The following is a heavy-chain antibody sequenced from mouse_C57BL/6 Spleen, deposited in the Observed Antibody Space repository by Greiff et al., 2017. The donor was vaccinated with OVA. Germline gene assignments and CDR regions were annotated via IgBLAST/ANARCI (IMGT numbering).Heavy chain of an antibody. Sequence: EVHLVESGGGLVQPGGSLKLSCAASGFTFSDYYMYWVRQTPEKRLEWVAYISNGGGSTYYPDTVKGRFTISRDNAKNTLYLQMSRLKSEDTAMYYCARHYYGSSYVWYFDVWGTGTTVTVSS. CDR3: ARHYYGSSYVWYFDV. CDR2: ISNGGGST. CDR1: GFTFSDYY. D-gene: IGHD1-1*01. V-gene: IGHV5-12*01. J-gene: IGHJ1*03.